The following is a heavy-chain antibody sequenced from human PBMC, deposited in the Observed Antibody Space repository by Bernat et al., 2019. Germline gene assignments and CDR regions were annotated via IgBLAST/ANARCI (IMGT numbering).Heavy chain of an antibody. V-gene: IGHV3-20*04. D-gene: IGHD3-10*01. CDR2: INWNGGST. J-gene: IGHJ4*02. CDR3: ARGAEYYGSGGHYYFDY. CDR1: GFTFDDYG. Sequence: EVQLVESGGGVVRPGGSLRLSCAASGFTFDDYGMSWVRQAPGKGLEWVSGINWNGGSTGYADSVKGRFTISRDNAKNSLYLQMNSLRAEDTALYSCARGAEYYGSGGHYYFDYWGQGTLVTVSS.